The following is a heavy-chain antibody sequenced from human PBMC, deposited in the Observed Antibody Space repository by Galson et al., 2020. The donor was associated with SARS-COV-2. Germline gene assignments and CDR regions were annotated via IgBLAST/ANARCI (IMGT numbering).Heavy chain of an antibody. CDR1: SYN. V-gene: IGHV4-59*08. J-gene: IGHJ4*02. Sequence: SYNWSWIRQPPGKELEWLGNIYYSGSTNYNPSLKSRVTISVDTSKNQFSLKLSSVTAADTAVDYCARGFDYWGQGTLVTVSS. CDR2: IYYSGST. CDR3: ARGFDY.